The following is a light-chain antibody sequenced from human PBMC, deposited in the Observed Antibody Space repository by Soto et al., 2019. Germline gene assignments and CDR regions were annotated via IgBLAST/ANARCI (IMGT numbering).Light chain of an antibody. Sequence: DIQMTQSPSPLSASVGDRVTITCRASQSISSWLAWYQQKPGKAPKLLIYDASSLESGVPSRFSGSGSGTEFTLTVGSLQPDDFAVYYCPQSYITPPIPFGHGTRLEVK. V-gene: IGKV1-5*01. CDR3: PQSYITPPIP. CDR1: QSISSW. CDR2: DAS. J-gene: IGKJ5*01.